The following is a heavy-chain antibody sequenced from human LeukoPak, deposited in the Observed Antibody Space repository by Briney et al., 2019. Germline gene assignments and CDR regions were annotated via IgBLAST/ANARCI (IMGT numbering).Heavy chain of an antibody. D-gene: IGHD2-2*01. CDR3: ARGYCSSTSCHGGFDY. CDR1: GGSVSSYY. J-gene: IGHJ4*02. CDR2: IYYSGST. V-gene: IGHV4-59*02. Sequence: NPSKTLSLTCTVSGGSVSSYYWSWIRQPPGKGLEWIGYIYYSGSTNYNPSLKSRVTISVDTSKNQFSLKLSSVTAADTAVYYCARGYCSSTSCHGGFDYWGQGTLVTVSS.